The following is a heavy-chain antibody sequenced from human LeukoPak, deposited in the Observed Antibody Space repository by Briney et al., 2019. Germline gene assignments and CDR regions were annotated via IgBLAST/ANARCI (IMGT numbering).Heavy chain of an antibody. J-gene: IGHJ4*02. Sequence: PGGSLRLSCAASGFTFSSYGMHWVRQAPGKGLEWVAVIWYDGSNKYYADSVKGRFTISRDNSKNTLYLQMNSLRAEDTAVYYCARDGRMVRGVPYCFDYWGQGTLVTVSS. CDR2: IWYDGSNK. CDR3: ARDGRMVRGVPYCFDY. CDR1: GFTFSSYG. V-gene: IGHV3-33*01. D-gene: IGHD3-10*01.